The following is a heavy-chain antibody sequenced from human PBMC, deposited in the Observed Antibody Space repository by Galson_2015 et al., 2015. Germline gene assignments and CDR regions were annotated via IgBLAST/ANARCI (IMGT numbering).Heavy chain of an antibody. CDR1: GFTFSSYA. Sequence: SLRLSCAASGFTFSSYAMSWVRQAPGKGLEWVSAISGSGGSTYYADSVKGRFTISRDNSKNTLYLQMNSLRAEDTAVYYCATDFYDSSGYGYWYFDLWGRGTLVTVSS. CDR2: ISGSGGST. J-gene: IGHJ2*01. V-gene: IGHV3-23*01. D-gene: IGHD3-22*01. CDR3: ATDFYDSSGYGYWYFDL.